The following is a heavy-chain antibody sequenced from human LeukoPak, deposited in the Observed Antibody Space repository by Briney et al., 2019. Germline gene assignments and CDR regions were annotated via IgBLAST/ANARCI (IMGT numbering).Heavy chain of an antibody. CDR1: GFTFSTFE. J-gene: IGHJ4*02. D-gene: IGHD1-26*01. Sequence: GGSLRLSCAASGFTFSTFEMNWVRQAPGKGLEWVSYISSSGSTMSYADSVKGRFTISRDNAEKSLYLQMNSLRAEDTAVYYCARVKVGTTNRFDYWGQGTLVTVSS. V-gene: IGHV3-48*03. CDR2: ISSSGSTM. CDR3: ARVKVGTTNRFDY.